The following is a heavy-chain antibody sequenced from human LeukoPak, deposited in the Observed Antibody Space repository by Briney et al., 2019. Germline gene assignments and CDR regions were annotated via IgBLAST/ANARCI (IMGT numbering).Heavy chain of an antibody. V-gene: IGHV1-24*01. D-gene: IGHD6-13*01. CDR1: GYTLTELS. CDR2: FDPEDGET. CDR3: ATHLAAAGTRYYYYYMDV. Sequence: ASVKVSCKVSGYTLTELSMHWVRQAPGKGLEWMGGFDPEDGETIYAQKFQGRVTMTEDTSTDTAYMELSSLRSEDTAVYYCATHLAAAGTRYYYYYMDVWGKGTTVTVSS. J-gene: IGHJ6*03.